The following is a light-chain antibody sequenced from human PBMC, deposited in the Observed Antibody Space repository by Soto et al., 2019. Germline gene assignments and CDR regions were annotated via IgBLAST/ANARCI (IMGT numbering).Light chain of an antibody. CDR1: QSIRSY. CDR3: QQSYSTPYT. J-gene: IGKJ2*01. V-gene: IGKV1-39*01. Sequence: DIQMTQSPSSLSASVGDRVTITCRASQSIRSYLNWYQQKPGKAPKLLIYAASSLQSGVPSRFSGSGSGTDSTHTISSLQPEAFATYYGQQSYSTPYTFGQGTKLEIK. CDR2: AAS.